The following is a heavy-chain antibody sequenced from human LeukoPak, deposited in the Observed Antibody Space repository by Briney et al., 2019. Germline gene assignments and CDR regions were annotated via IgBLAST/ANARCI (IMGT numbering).Heavy chain of an antibody. Sequence: SVKVSCKASGGTFSSYAISWVRQAPGQGLEWMGGIIPIFGTANYAQKFQGRVTITADESTSTAYMELSSLRSEDTAVYYCASEPIYYGGDCYSRYFDYWGQGTLVTVSS. V-gene: IGHV1-69*13. CDR3: ASEPIYYGGDCYSRYFDY. CDR1: GGTFSSYA. CDR2: IIPIFGTA. D-gene: IGHD2-21*02. J-gene: IGHJ4*02.